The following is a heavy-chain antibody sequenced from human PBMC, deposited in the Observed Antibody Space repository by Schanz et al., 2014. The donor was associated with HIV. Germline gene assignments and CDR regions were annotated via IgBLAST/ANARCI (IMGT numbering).Heavy chain of an antibody. Sequence: QVQLQQWGAGLLKPSETLSLTCTVSGGSIRNYYWSWIRLPPGKGLEWIGNIDHSGSTFYNPSLKSRFPIPVDTSKNQFPLKLSSVTAADTAVYYCARRTIFGPRRYYFDYWGQGTLITVSS. CDR2: IDHSGST. D-gene: IGHD3-3*01. CDR3: ARRTIFGPRRYYFDY. J-gene: IGHJ4*02. V-gene: IGHV4-59*08. CDR1: GGSIRNYY.